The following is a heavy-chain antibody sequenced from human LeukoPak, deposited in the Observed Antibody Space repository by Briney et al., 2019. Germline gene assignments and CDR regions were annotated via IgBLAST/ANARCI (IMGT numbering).Heavy chain of an antibody. V-gene: IGHV3-7*01. Sequence: GGSLRLSCAASGFTFSSFLMTWVRQAPGKGLEWVANIKQDGSEKFYVDSVRGRFTISRDNAKNSLYLQMNSLRAEDTAIYYCSRSSIAVAWNWGQGTLVTVSS. CDR3: SRSSIAVAWN. CDR1: GFTFSSFL. D-gene: IGHD6-19*01. J-gene: IGHJ4*02. CDR2: IKQDGSEK.